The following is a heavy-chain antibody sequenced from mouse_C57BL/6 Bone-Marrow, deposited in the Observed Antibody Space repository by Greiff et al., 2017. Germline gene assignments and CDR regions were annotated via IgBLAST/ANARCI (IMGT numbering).Heavy chain of an antibody. Sequence: EVQRVESEGGLVQPGSSMKLSCTASGFTFSDYYMAWVRQVPEKGLEWVANINYDGSSTYYLDSLKGRFTISRDNAKNILYLQMSSLKSEDTATYYCAREGVVATDCAMDYWGQGTSVTVSS. CDR3: AREGVVATDCAMDY. CDR2: INYDGSST. J-gene: IGHJ4*01. V-gene: IGHV5-16*01. CDR1: GFTFSDYY. D-gene: IGHD1-1*01.